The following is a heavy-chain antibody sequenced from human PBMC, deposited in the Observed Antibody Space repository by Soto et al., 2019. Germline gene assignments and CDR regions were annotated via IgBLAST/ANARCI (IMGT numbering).Heavy chain of an antibody. D-gene: IGHD6-19*01. J-gene: IGHJ4*01. CDR2: ISNDGSKR. V-gene: IGHV3-30-3*01. Sequence: GGSMRLACATSGFSFRTYAIHWVRQAPGKGLDWVAVISNDGSKRYYAQSVKGRFTISRDNSNNTVDLQMNSLRAEDTALYYCARSIAVAGLDYWGPGTLVTVSS. CDR1: GFSFRTYA. CDR3: ARSIAVAGLDY.